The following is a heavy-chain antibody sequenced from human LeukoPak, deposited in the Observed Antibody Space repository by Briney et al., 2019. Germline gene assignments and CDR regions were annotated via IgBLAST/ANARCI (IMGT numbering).Heavy chain of an antibody. CDR3: ARGDGPYGYYFDY. J-gene: IGHJ4*02. V-gene: IGHV4-4*07. Sequence: SETLSLTCTVSGGSMSGSYWNWIWQPAGKGLEWLGRIYTAGNTNYNPSLKSRVTISVDTSKNQFSLKLGTVTAADTAVYYCARGDGPYGYYFDYWGQGTLVTVSS. CDR1: GGSMSGSY. D-gene: IGHD2-8*01. CDR2: IYTAGNT.